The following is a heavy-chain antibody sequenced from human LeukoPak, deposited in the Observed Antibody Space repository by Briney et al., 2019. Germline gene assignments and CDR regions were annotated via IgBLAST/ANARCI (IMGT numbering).Heavy chain of an antibody. CDR3: ARSSVVAANYFDY. CDR1: GGSISSYY. Sequence: PSETLSLTRTVSGGSISSYYWSWIRQPPGKGLEWIGYIYYSGSTNYNPSLKSRVTISVDTSKNQFSLKLSSVTAADTAVYYCARSSVVAANYFDYWGQGTLVTVSS. V-gene: IGHV4-59*08. D-gene: IGHD2-15*01. CDR2: IYYSGST. J-gene: IGHJ4*02.